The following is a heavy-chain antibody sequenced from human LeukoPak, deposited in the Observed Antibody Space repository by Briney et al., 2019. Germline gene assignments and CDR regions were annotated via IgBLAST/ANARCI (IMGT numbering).Heavy chain of an antibody. J-gene: IGHJ4*02. CDR2: FYYSWST. D-gene: IGHD3-10*01. V-gene: IGHV4-59*01. CDR3: AREYRRFGEVLTDY. CDR1: GGSMSSYY. Sequence: SETLSLTCTVSGGSMSSYYWSWIRQPPGKGLEWIGYFYYSWSTNYNPSLKRRVTISAHTSKKQSSLKLSSVPAADTGVYYCAREYRRFGEVLTDYGGQGTLATVSS.